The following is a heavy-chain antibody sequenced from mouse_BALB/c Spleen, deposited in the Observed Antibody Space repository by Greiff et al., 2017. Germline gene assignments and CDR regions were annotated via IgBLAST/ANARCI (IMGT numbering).Heavy chain of an antibody. D-gene: IGHD2-1*01. CDR1: GYTFTSYW. CDR2: INPSTGYT. CDR3: ARNGKYVRAMDY. J-gene: IGHJ4*01. V-gene: IGHV1-7*01. Sequence: VQLQQSGAELAKPGASVKMSCKASGYTFTSYWMHWVKQRPGQGLEWIGYINPSTGYTEYNQKFKDKATLTADKSSSTAYMQLSSLTSEDSAVYYCARNGKYVRAMDYWGQGTSVTVSS.